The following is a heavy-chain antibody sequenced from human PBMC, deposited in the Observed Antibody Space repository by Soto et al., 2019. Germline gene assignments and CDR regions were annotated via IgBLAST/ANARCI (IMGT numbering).Heavy chain of an antibody. CDR3: ARDLGPPNWFDP. J-gene: IGHJ5*02. CDR2: ISAYNGNT. D-gene: IGHD3-3*01. V-gene: IGHV1-18*01. Sequence: ASVKVSCKASGYTFTSYDINWVRQAPGQGLEWMGWISAYNGNTNYAQKLQGRVTMTTDTSTSTAYMELRSLRSDDTAVYYCARDLGPPNWFDPWGQGTLVTVSS. CDR1: GYTFTSYD.